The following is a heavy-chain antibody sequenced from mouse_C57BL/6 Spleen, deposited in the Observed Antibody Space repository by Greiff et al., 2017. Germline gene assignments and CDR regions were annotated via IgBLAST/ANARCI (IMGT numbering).Heavy chain of an antibody. CDR3: AREGYYYGCSYCWYFDV. D-gene: IGHD1-1*01. CDR1: GYTFTSYW. Sequence: VQLQQPGTELVKPGASVKLSCKASGYTFTSYWMHWVKQRPGQGLEWIGNINPSNGGTNYNEKFKSKATLTVDKSSSTAYMQLSSLTSEDSAVYYFAREGYYYGCSYCWYFDVWGTGTTVTVSS. V-gene: IGHV1-53*01. J-gene: IGHJ1*03. CDR2: INPSNGGT.